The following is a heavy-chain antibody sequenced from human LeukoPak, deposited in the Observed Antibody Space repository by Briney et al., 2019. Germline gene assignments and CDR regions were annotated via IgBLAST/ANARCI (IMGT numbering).Heavy chain of an antibody. CDR2: INPNSGGT. D-gene: IGHD4-11*01. Sequence: GASVKVSCKAAGYTFTGYYMHWVRQVPGQGLEWMGWINPNSGGTNYAQKFQGRVTMTRDTSISTAYMELSRLRSDDTAVYYCARPYDYSNYGVHYWGQGTLVTVSS. J-gene: IGHJ4*02. V-gene: IGHV1-2*02. CDR3: ARPYDYSNYGVHY. CDR1: GYTFTGYY.